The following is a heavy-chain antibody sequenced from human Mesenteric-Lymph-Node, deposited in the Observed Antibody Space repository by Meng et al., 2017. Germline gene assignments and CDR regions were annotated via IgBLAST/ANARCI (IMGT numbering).Heavy chain of an antibody. CDR2: INPDGSAK. V-gene: IGHV3-7*01. Sequence: GESLKISCAVSGFTISRGWMSWVRQAPGKGLEWVANINPDGSAKYYVDSVKGRFTISRDNAKNSLSLQMDSLRAEDTAMYYCASDRAFHNWGQGRLVTVSS. CDR3: ASDRAFHN. J-gene: IGHJ4*02. CDR1: GFTISRGW.